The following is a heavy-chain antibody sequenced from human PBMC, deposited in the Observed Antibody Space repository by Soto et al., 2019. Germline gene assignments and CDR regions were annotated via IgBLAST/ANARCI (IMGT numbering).Heavy chain of an antibody. Sequence: QVQLVQSGAEVKKPGSSVKVSCKACGGTFSSYAISWVRQAPGQGLEWMGGIIPIFGTANYAQKFQGRVTITADESTSTAYMELSSLRSEDTAVYYCARDRYYYDSSGYYHFDYWGQGTLVTVSS. CDR1: GGTFSSYA. CDR2: IIPIFGTA. J-gene: IGHJ4*02. V-gene: IGHV1-69*01. D-gene: IGHD3-22*01. CDR3: ARDRYYYDSSGYYHFDY.